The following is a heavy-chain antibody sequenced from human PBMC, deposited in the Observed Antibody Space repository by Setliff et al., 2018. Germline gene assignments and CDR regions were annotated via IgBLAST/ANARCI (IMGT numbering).Heavy chain of an antibody. Sequence: GGSLRLSCAASRFTFGSFGMHWVRQAPGKGLEWVAFIRFDGSNKYYADSVKGRFTISRDNSKNTLYLQMNSLTPEDTAVYYCASPLENFQHWGQGTLVTVSS. CDR3: ASPLENFQH. CDR1: RFTFGSFG. CDR2: IRFDGSNK. J-gene: IGHJ1*01. V-gene: IGHV3-30*02.